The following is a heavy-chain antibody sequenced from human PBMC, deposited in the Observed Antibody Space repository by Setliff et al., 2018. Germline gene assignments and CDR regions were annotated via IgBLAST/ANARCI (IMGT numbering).Heavy chain of an antibody. J-gene: IGHJ3*01. V-gene: IGHV3-15*01. D-gene: IGHD2-2*02. Sequence: GGSLRLSCTASGFTFSNAWMTWVRQAPGKGLEWVGRIRSKTDGGTTDYAAPVKGRFTISRDDSKNTMYLQMNSLKTEDTAVYYCTLANCDANCAACSGSSCYNGFDVWGQGTMVTVSS. CDR1: GFTFSNAW. CDR2: IRSKTDGGTT. CDR3: TLANCDANCAACSGSSCYNGFDV.